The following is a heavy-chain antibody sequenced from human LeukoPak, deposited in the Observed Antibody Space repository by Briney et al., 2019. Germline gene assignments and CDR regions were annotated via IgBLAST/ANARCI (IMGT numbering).Heavy chain of an antibody. V-gene: IGHV3-23*01. Sequence: GGSLRLSCAVSGFTFSSYAMSWVRQAPGKGLEWVSSVSASGTKTYYGDSVKGRFSISRDNSKNTLYLQMNSLRSEATAVYYCAKASRSTSWPGFDYWGQGTLVTVSS. J-gene: IGHJ4*02. CDR1: GFTFSSYA. CDR2: VSASGTKT. D-gene: IGHD2-2*01. CDR3: AKASRSTSWPGFDY.